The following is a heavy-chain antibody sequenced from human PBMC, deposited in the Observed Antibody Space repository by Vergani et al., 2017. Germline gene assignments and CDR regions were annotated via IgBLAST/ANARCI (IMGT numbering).Heavy chain of an antibody. Sequence: QVHLEQSGTEVKKPGSWVKVSCKVSGDIFNNYTVTWVRQAPGQGLEWMGRIIPIIRLATSAQKFQDRVKITGDTSTNTVYMEMNNLRSEDTAVYYCARVSPGDNSGWEPFDYWGQGTLVTVSS. CDR1: GDIFNNYT. J-gene: IGHJ4*02. D-gene: IGHD6-19*01. V-gene: IGHV1-69*02. CDR2: IIPIIRLA. CDR3: ARVSPGDNSGWEPFDY.